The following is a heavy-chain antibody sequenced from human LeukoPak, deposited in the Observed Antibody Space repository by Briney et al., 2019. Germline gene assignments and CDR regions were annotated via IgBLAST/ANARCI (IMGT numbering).Heavy chain of an antibody. CDR2: ISGRGGSK. CDR1: RFPPRKYA. CDR3: AKEPEPFLEWHFDN. D-gene: IGHD3-3*02. Sequence: PGGSLRLSCVGSRFPPRKYAMSWVRQAPGKGLGWVSGISGRGGSKYYADSVRGRFTISRDNSKDTLFLQMSSLRADDTAKYYCAKEPEPFLEWHFDNWGQGTLVIVSS. V-gene: IGHV3-23*01. J-gene: IGHJ4*02.